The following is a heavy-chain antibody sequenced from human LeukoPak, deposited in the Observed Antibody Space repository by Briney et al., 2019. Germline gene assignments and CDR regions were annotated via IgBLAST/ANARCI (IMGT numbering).Heavy chain of an antibody. CDR2: ISSSSTI. V-gene: IGHV3-48*01. CDR1: GFTFSSSP. J-gene: IGHJ4*02. CDR3: ARSGDY. Sequence: GGSLRLSCAASGFTFSSSPMNWVRQAPGKRLEWVSYISSSSTIYYADSVKGRFTISRDNAKNSLYLQMNSLRVEDTAVYYCARSGDYWGQGTLVTVSS.